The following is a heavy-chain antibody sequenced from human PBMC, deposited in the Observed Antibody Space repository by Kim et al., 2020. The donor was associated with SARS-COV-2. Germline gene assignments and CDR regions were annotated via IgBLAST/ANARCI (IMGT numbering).Heavy chain of an antibody. V-gene: IGHV3-30*04. CDR2: ISYDGSNK. Sequence: GGSLRHSCAASGFTFSSYAMHWVRQAPGKGLEWVAVISYDGSNKYYADSVKGRFTISRDNSKNTLYLQMNSLRAEDTAVYYCASLPMIGTPDYWGQGTLV. J-gene: IGHJ4*02. CDR3: ASLPMIGTPDY. CDR1: GFTFSSYA. D-gene: IGHD3-22*01.